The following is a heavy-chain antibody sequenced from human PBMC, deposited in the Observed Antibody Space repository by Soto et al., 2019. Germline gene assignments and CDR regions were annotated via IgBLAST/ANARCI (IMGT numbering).Heavy chain of an antibody. D-gene: IGHD1-26*01. CDR3: ARAQYTGSYFDACDV. V-gene: IGHV3-33*03. Sequence: HGGSLRLSCAASGFSFSSYGMHWVRQAPGKGLDWVAGIWYDGSNKYYAESVKGRFTISRDNSKNTLYVQMNSLTVEDTAVYYCARAQYTGSYFDACDVWGQGTMVTVSS. CDR1: GFSFSSYG. CDR2: IWYDGSNK. J-gene: IGHJ3*01.